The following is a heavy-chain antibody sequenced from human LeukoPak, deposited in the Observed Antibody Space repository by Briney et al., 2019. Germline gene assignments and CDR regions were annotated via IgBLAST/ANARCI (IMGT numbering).Heavy chain of an antibody. Sequence: GASVKVSCKASGYTFSSYHVSWVRQAPGQGLEWMGWINTYDGNTNYAQNFQGRVAMITDTSTSTAYMALRCLRSDDTAVYYCTRDFATWYFAYWGQGTLVTVSS. CDR3: TRDFATWYFAY. D-gene: IGHD2-15*01. CDR2: INTYDGNT. J-gene: IGHJ4*02. V-gene: IGHV1-18*01. CDR1: GYTFSSYH.